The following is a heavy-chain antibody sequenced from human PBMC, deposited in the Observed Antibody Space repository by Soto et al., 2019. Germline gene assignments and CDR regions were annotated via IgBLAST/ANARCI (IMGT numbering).Heavy chain of an antibody. CDR2: IYYSGST. J-gene: IGHJ5*02. V-gene: IGHV4-31*03. CDR3: ARDTARGSWYGFDP. Sequence: QVQLQESGPGLVKPSQTLSLTCTVSGGSISSGGYYWSWIRQHPEKGLEWIGYIYYSGSTYYNPSLKSRVTISVDTSKNQFSLKLSSVTAADTAVYYCARDTARGSWYGFDPWGQGTLVTVSS. CDR1: GGSISSGGYY. D-gene: IGHD6-13*01.